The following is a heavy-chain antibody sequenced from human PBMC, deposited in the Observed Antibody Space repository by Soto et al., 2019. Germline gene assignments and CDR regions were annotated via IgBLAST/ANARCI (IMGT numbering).Heavy chain of an antibody. V-gene: IGHV4-39*01. CDR2: IFSSGGT. J-gene: IGHJ4*02. D-gene: IGHD3-10*02. CDR3: ARHAGDLVLMIYF. CDR1: GDSIRSTSYY. Sequence: QLQLQEWGPGLVKSSETLSLICTVSGDSIRSTSYYWGWIRQPPGKGLEWIGSIFSSGGTYHNPSLQSRVDISVDASKNQFSLEVRSVTAADTATYYCARHAGDLVLMIYFWGQGTLVSVSS.